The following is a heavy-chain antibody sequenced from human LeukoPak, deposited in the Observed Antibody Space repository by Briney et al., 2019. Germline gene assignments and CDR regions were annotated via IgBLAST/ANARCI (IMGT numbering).Heavy chain of an antibody. D-gene: IGHD3-10*01. CDR3: VRIRGFGPLDY. CDR1: GGSVSSSSYY. Sequence: KPSETLSLTCNVSGGSVSSSSYYWGWIRQPPGKGLEWIGSIHYSGGTYYKPSLKSRVTISVDTSRNHFSLKMRSVTAAATAVYFCVRIRGFGPLDYWGQGTLATVSS. J-gene: IGHJ4*02. CDR2: IHYSGGT. V-gene: IGHV4-39*02.